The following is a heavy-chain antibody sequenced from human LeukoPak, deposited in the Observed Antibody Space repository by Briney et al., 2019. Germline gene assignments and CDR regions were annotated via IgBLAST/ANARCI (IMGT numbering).Heavy chain of an antibody. Sequence: SETLSLTCTVSGGSISSGDYYWSWIRQPPGKGLEWIGYIYYSGRTYYNPSLKSRVTISVDTSKNQFSLKLSSVTAADTAVYYCARYCSSTSCYTNYYYYMDVWGKGTTVTVSS. CDR3: ARYCSSTSCYTNYYYYMDV. CDR2: IYYSGRT. CDR1: GGSISSGDYY. D-gene: IGHD2-2*02. V-gene: IGHV4-30-4*08. J-gene: IGHJ6*03.